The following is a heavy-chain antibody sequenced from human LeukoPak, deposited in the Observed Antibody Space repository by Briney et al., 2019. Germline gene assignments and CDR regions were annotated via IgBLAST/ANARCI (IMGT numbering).Heavy chain of an antibody. J-gene: IGHJ4*02. CDR2: IWFDGGNK. CDR3: ARVIWSGYPSD. D-gene: IGHD3-3*01. Sequence: GGSLRLSCAASGFTFSRYGMHWVRQAPGKGLEWVAVIWFDGGNKYYADSVKGRFTISRDNSKNTLYLQMNSLRAEDTAVYYCARVIWSGYPSDWGQGTLVTVSS. CDR1: GFTFSRYG. V-gene: IGHV3-33*01.